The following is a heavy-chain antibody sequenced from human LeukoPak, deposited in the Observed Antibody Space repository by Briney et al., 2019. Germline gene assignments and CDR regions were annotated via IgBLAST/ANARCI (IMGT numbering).Heavy chain of an antibody. CDR2: ISGGSGVTT. V-gene: IGHV3-23*01. Sequence: GGSLRLSCAASGFTFNRYSMSWVRQAPGKGLEWVSTISGGSGVTTYFADSVKGRFIISRDNSKNSLFLQMDSLRVEDTAIYYCAKDSDYGAFDIWGQGTMVTVSS. J-gene: IGHJ3*02. CDR3: AKDSDYGAFDI. CDR1: GFTFNRYS. D-gene: IGHD4-17*01.